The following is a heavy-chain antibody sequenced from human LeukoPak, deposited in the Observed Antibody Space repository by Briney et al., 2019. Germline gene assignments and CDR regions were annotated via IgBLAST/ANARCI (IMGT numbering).Heavy chain of an antibody. Sequence: GGSLRLSCAASGFTFSSNYMSWVRQGPGKGLECVSVISNDGDTYYSDSVKGRFTISRDTSKNTVSLQMNSLRAEDTAVYYCAGDKTTGGWYEFDYWGQGTLVTVSS. D-gene: IGHD6-19*01. J-gene: IGHJ4*02. V-gene: IGHV3-53*01. CDR2: ISNDGDT. CDR3: AGDKTTGGWYEFDY. CDR1: GFTFSSNY.